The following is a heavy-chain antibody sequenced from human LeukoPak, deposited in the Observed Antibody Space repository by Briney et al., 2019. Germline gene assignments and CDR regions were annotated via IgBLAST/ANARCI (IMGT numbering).Heavy chain of an antibody. V-gene: IGHV3-48*01. Sequence: GGSLGLSCAASGFIFSEYSLIWVRQAPGAGLEWVSYINTNGRTIYYADSVKGRFTMSRDNDKNSMYLQMNSLRAEDTAVYYCARDCSGRNWARDFDYWGQGTLVTVSS. CDR3: ARDCSGRNWARDFDY. CDR2: INTNGRTI. J-gene: IGHJ4*02. D-gene: IGHD2-15*01. CDR1: GFIFSEYS.